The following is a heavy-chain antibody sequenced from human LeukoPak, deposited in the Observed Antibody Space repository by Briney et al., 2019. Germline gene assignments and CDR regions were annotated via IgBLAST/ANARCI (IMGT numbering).Heavy chain of an antibody. D-gene: IGHD3-9*01. CDR1: GGSFSGYY. Sequence: SETLSLTCAVYGGSFSGYYWSWIRQPPGKGLEWIGEINHSGSTNYNPSLKSRVTISVDTSKNQFSLKLSSVTAADTAVYYCARRTLRYFDWFYPYYMDVWGKGTTVTVSS. V-gene: IGHV4-34*01. J-gene: IGHJ6*03. CDR3: ARRTLRYFDWFYPYYMDV. CDR2: INHSGST.